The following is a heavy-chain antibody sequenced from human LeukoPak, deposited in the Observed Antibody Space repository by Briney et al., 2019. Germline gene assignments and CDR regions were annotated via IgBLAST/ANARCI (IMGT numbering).Heavy chain of an antibody. CDR1: GFTVSSNY. V-gene: IGHV3-53*01. D-gene: IGHD3-10*01. CDR2: IYSGGST. CDR3: ANPMVRGVFDY. Sequence: GGSLRLSCAASGFTVSSNYMSWVRQAPGKGLEWVSVIYSGGSTYYADSVKGRFTISRDNSKNTLYLQMNSLRAEDTAVYYCANPMVRGVFDYWGQGTLVTVSS. J-gene: IGHJ4*02.